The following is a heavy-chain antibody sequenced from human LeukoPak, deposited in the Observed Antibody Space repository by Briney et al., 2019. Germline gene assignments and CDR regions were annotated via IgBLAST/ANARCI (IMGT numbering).Heavy chain of an antibody. V-gene: IGHV1-2*02. J-gene: IGHJ5*02. CDR2: INPNSGGT. D-gene: IGHD4-17*01. CDR1: GYTFTGYY. CDR3: ARDGTHGDYVWSNWFDP. Sequence: ASVKVSCKASGYTFTGYYMHWVRQAPGQGLEWMGWINPNSGGTNYAQKFQGRVTMTRDTSISTAYMELSRLRSDDTAVYYCARDGTHGDYVWSNWFDPWGQGTLVTVSS.